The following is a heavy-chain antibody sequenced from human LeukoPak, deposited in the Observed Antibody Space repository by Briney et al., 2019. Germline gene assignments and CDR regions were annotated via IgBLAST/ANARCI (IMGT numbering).Heavy chain of an antibody. CDR3: AKSGDVLRFLEWLSL. CDR1: GFTVSSNY. J-gene: IGHJ4*02. Sequence: GGSLRLSCAASGFTVSSNYMSWVRQAPGKGLEWVSASSGSGGSTYYADSVKGRFTISRDNSKNTLYLQMNSLRAEDTAVYYCAKSGDVLRFLEWLSLWGQGTLVTVSS. CDR2: SSGSGGST. V-gene: IGHV3-23*01. D-gene: IGHD3-3*01.